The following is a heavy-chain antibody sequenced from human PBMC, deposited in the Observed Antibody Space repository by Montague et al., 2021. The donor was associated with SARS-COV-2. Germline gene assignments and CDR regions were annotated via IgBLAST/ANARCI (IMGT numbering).Heavy chain of an antibody. CDR2: IHTSGST. V-gene: IGHV4-4*07. CDR3: ASGKYYDFWSGYYSHVYVSGMDV. D-gene: IGHD3-3*01. Sequence: SETLSLTCTVSGGSISSYYWSWIRQSAGKGLEWIGRIHTSGSTDYNPSLNSRVTMSVDTSKNQFSLKLSSVTAADTAVYYCASGKYYDFWSGYYSHVYVSGMDVWGQGTTVTVSS. J-gene: IGHJ6*02. CDR1: GGSISSYY.